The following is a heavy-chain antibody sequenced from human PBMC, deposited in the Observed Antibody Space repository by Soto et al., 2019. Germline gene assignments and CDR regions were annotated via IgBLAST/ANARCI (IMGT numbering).Heavy chain of an antibody. D-gene: IGHD3-10*01. J-gene: IGHJ4*02. CDR2: ISGSGGGT. V-gene: IGHV3-23*01. CDR1: GFPFDNYA. Sequence: GGSLRLSCAASGFPFDNYAMSWVRQAPGKGLEWFSAISGSGGGTYYADSVKGRFTISRDNSKNTLSLQMSSLRAEGSAVYYWVKGSNSSRPYYFDYWGQGALVTVPQ. CDR3: VKGSNSSRPYYFDY.